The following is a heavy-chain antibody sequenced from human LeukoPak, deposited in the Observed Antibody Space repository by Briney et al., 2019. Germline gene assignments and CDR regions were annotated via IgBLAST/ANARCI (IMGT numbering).Heavy chain of an antibody. D-gene: IGHD5-12*01. CDR2: IYYSGST. V-gene: IGHV4-38-2*02. J-gene: IGHJ4*02. Sequence: PSETLSLTCTVSGYSISSGYYWGWIRQPPGKGLEWIGSIYYSGSTYYNPSLKSRVTISVDTSKNQFSLKLSSVTAADTAVYYCASLRRPSGHFDYWGQGTLVTVSS. CDR1: GYSISSGYY. CDR3: ASLRRPSGHFDY.